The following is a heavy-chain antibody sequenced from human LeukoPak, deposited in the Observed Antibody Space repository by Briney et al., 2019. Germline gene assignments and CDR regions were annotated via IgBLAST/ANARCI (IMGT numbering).Heavy chain of an antibody. D-gene: IGHD3-16*02. CDR1: GYTFTDYN. CDR3: VRGVSSRFDP. Sequence: ASVKVSCKASGYTFTDYNIHWVRQAPGQGLEWMGWISPGGVSTVYAQKFQGRVTLTGDTSISTVYMEVSSLTSDDTAVYYCVRGVSSRFDPWGQGTLVTVSS. V-gene: IGHV1-2*02. CDR2: ISPGGVST. J-gene: IGHJ5*02.